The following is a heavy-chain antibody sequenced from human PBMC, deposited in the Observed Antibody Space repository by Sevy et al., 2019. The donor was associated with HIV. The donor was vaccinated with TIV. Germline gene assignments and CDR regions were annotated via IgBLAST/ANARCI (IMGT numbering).Heavy chain of an antibody. Sequence: SETLSLTCTVSGGSISSSSYYWGWIRQPPGKGLEWIGSIYYSGSTYYNPSLKSRVTISVDTSMNQFSLKLSSVTAADTAVYYCARHATIIVGATTGYWGQGTLVTVSS. CDR3: ARHATIIVGATTGY. V-gene: IGHV4-39*01. J-gene: IGHJ4*02. D-gene: IGHD1-26*01. CDR2: IYYSGST. CDR1: GGSISSSSYY.